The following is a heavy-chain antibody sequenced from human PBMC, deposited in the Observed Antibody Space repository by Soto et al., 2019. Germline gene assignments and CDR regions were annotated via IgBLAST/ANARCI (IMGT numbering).Heavy chain of an antibody. V-gene: IGHV3-33*01. Sequence: PGGSLRLSCAASGFTFSSYGMHWVRQAPGKGLEWVAVIWYDGSNKYYADSVKGRFTISRDNSKNTLYLQMNSLRAEDTAVYYCARAVVSSSPTPMYYYYYMDVWGKGTTVTAP. J-gene: IGHJ6*03. CDR2: IWYDGSNK. CDR3: ARAVVSSSPTPMYYYYYMDV. D-gene: IGHD6-6*01. CDR1: GFTFSSYG.